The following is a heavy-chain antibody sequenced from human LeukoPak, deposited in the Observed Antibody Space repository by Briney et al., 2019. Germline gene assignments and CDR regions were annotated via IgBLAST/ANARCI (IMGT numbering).Heavy chain of an antibody. J-gene: IGHJ4*02. CDR3: ARGGSYGDYVFDY. Sequence: PSENPSLTRAVSGGSLHRGGFSPGWVRQPPGEGPGGIGYIYHSGSTYYNPSLKSRVTISVDRSKNQFSLKLSSVTAADTAVYYCARGGSYGDYVFDYWGQGTLVTVSS. CDR2: IYHSGST. V-gene: IGHV4-30-2*01. CDR1: GGSLHRGGFS. D-gene: IGHD4-17*01.